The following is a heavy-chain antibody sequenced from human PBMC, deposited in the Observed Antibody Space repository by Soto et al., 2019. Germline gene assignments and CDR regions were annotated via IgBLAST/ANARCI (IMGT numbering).Heavy chain of an antibody. CDR3: AKEREGTSDYYDSSGLWAGFDY. CDR1: GFTFDDYT. J-gene: IGHJ4*02. Sequence: GGSLRLSCAASGFTFDDYTMYWVRQAPGKGLEWVSLISWDGGSTYYADSVKGRFTISRDNSKNSLYLQMNSLRTEDTALYYCAKEREGTSDYYDSSGLWAGFDYWGQGTLVTVSS. D-gene: IGHD3-22*01. CDR2: ISWDGGST. V-gene: IGHV3-43*01.